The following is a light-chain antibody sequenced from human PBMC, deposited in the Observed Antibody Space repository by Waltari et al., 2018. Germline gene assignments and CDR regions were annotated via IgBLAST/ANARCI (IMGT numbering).Light chain of an antibody. J-gene: IGKJ1*01. CDR2: AAS. V-gene: IGKV1-27*01. CDR3: QKYNGAPWT. CDR1: QGISNF. Sequence: DIQMTQSPSSLSASVGDRVTITCRASQGISNFLAWYQEKSGKVPKLLIYAASTLQSGVPSRFSGSGSGTYFTLTISSLQPEDVATYYCQKYNGAPWTFGQGTKVEIK.